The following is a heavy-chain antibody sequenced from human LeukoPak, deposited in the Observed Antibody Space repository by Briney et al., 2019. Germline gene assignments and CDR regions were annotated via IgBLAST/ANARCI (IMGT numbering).Heavy chain of an antibody. V-gene: IGHV3-23*01. CDR3: AKEGVQAPTDWYFGL. CDR1: VFTFSTYG. J-gene: IGHJ2*01. CDR2: INDNAGTTT. D-gene: IGHD1-26*01. Sequence: PGGSLRLSCAASVFTFSTYGMGWVRQAPGRGREWVSGINDNAGTTTWYADSVKGRFTISSDKSKNTVYLKMNSLRAEDTAVYYCAKEGVQAPTDWYFGLWGRGTLVTVSS.